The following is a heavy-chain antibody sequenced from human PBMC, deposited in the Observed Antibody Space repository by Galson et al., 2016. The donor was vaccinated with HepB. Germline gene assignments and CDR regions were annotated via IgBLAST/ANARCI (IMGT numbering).Heavy chain of an antibody. D-gene: IGHD1/OR15-1a*01. V-gene: IGHV3-74*01. CDR3: ARESSGATPPLA. CDR1: GFTFSSYW. J-gene: IGHJ4*02. Sequence: SLRLSCAASGFTFSSYWMHWVRQAPGKGLVWVSRINRDGSNTNYADSVKGRFTISRDNAENTLYLQMNSLRADDTAVYYCARESSGATPPLAWGQGILVTVSS. CDR2: INRDGSNT.